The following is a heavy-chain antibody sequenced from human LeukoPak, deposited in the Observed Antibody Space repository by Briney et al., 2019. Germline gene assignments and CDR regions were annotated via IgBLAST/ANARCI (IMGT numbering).Heavy chain of an antibody. D-gene: IGHD3-3*01. Sequence: SETLSLTCAVSGYSISSGFYWGCIRQPPGKGLEWIGSIYHSGSTYYNPSLKSRVTISVDTSKNQFSLKLSSVTAADTAVYYCARHGHDFTLDYWGQGTPVTVSS. V-gene: IGHV4-38-2*01. CDR3: ARHGHDFTLDY. CDR2: IYHSGST. CDR1: GYSISSGFY. J-gene: IGHJ4*02.